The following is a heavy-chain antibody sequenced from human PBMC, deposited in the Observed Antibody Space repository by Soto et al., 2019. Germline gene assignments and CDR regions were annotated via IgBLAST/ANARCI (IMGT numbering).Heavy chain of an antibody. Sequence: SVKVSCKASGGTFSSYTISWVRQAPGQGLEWMGRIIPILGIANYAQKFQGRVTITADKSTSTAYMELSSLRSEDTAVYYCARGQGTAAPDYYDSSGYYSVGLSWFDPWGQGTLVTVSS. CDR2: IIPILGIA. CDR1: GGTFSSYT. V-gene: IGHV1-69*02. CDR3: ARGQGTAAPDYYDSSGYYSVGLSWFDP. D-gene: IGHD3-22*01. J-gene: IGHJ5*02.